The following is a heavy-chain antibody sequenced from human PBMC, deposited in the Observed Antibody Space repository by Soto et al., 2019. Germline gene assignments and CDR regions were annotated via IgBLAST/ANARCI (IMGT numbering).Heavy chain of an antibody. Sequence: SETLSLTCSVSGGSITNTNYHWGWIRQAPGKGLEWIGTLYFRGATDYNPSLQSRVTISADTSKSQISLHLSSVTAADTAVYYCFGVLAATLGYWGQGTRVTGSS. D-gene: IGHD2-21*02. CDR2: LYFRGAT. CDR3: FGVLAATLGY. V-gene: IGHV4-39*01. CDR1: GGSITNTNYH. J-gene: IGHJ4*01.